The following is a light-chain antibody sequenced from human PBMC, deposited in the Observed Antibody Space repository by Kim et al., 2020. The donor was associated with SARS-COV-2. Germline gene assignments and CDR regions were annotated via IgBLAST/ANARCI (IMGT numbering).Light chain of an antibody. V-gene: IGKV3-15*01. CDR2: GAS. Sequence: VSPGERAPLSCRASQNVSNNLAWYQQRLGQAPRLLIYGASTRATGLPARFSGGGSGAEFTLTISSLQSEDFVVYYCQQYVNWPQTFGQGTKVDIK. CDR1: QNVSNN. J-gene: IGKJ1*01. CDR3: QQYVNWPQT.